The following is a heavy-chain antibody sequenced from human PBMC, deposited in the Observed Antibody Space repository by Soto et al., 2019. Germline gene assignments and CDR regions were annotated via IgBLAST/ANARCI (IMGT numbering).Heavy chain of an antibody. CDR2: INSDGSST. CDR1: GFTFSSYW. J-gene: IGHJ3*02. Sequence: PAGSLTLSCAASGFTFSSYWMHWVRQAPGKGLVWVARINSDGSSTSYADSVRRGFTISRDNAKHTLYLQMNSLRAEDTAVYYCARGTIVAIDAFDIWGQGTMVTVSS. CDR3: ARGTIVAIDAFDI. D-gene: IGHD3-22*01. V-gene: IGHV3-74*01.